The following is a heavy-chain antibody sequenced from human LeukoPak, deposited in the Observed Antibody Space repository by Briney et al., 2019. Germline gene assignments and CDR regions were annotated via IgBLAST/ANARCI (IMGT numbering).Heavy chain of an antibody. CDR2: TSDRGDYT. CDR1: GFTFSSYS. V-gene: IGHV3-23*01. D-gene: IGHD4/OR15-4a*01. Sequence: GGSLRLSCAASGFTFSSYSMSWVRQAPGKGLEWDSGTSDRGDYTYYADSVKGRFTISRDTSKNTLYLQMNSLRAEDTALYFCAKKAQYDGHYPLDYWGQGTLVTVSA. J-gene: IGHJ4*02. CDR3: AKKAQYDGHYPLDY.